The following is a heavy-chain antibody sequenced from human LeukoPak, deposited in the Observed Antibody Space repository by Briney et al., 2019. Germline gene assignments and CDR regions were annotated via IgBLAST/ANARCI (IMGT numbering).Heavy chain of an antibody. CDR3: AKDAVGVEKEDYYYYYMDV. Sequence: GGSLRLSCAASGFTFSSYGMHWVRQAPGKGLEWVAVKWYDGSNKYYADSVKGRFTISRDNSKNTLYLQMNSLRAEDTAVYYCAKDAVGVEKEDYYYYYMDVWGKGTTVTVSS. CDR2: KWYDGSNK. J-gene: IGHJ6*03. D-gene: IGHD3-10*01. CDR1: GFTFSSYG. V-gene: IGHV3-33*06.